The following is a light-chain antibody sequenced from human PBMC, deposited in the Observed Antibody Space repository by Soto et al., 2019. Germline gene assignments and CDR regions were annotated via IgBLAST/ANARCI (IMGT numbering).Light chain of an antibody. CDR2: EVS. V-gene: IGLV2-14*01. J-gene: IGLJ2*01. CDR1: SSDVGGYNY. CDR3: SSYTSSSTLG. Sequence: QSALTQPASVSGSPGQSITISCTGTSSDVGGYNYVSWYQQHPGKAPKLMIYEVSNRPSGVSNRFSASKSGNTASLTIYGLQADDEADYYCSSYTSSSTLGFGGGNKLTVL.